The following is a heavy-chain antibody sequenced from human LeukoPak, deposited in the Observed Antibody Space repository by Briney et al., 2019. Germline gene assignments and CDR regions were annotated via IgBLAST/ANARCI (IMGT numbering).Heavy chain of an antibody. CDR1: GFTFSSYW. V-gene: IGHV3-7*03. D-gene: IGHD3-16*02. CDR3: AATLDPFDY. Sequence: GGSLRLSCAASGFTFSSYWMSWVRQAPGKGLEWVANINRDGSEKYYVDSVKGRFTISRDNAKNSLYLQMNSLRAEDTAVYYCAATLDPFDYWGQGTLVTVSS. CDR2: INRDGSEK. J-gene: IGHJ4*02.